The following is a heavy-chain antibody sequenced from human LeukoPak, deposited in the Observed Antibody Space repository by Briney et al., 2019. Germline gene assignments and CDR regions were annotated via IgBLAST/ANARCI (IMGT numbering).Heavy chain of an antibody. Sequence: GESLKISCKGSGYSFTSYWISWVRQMPGKGLEWMGRIDPSDSYTNYSPSFQGHVTISADKSISTAYLQWSSLKASVTAMYYCARQDNWNDSFDYWGQGTLVTVSS. CDR2: IDPSDSYT. CDR3: ARQDNWNDSFDY. J-gene: IGHJ4*02. V-gene: IGHV5-10-1*01. D-gene: IGHD1-1*01. CDR1: GYSFTSYW.